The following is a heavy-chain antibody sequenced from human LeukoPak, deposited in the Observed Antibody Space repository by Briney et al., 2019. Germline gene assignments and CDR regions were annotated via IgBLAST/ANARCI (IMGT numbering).Heavy chain of an antibody. D-gene: IGHD3-10*01. CDR3: ARDPPYYYGSGSYRPFYFDY. CDR2: ISSSSSTI. V-gene: IGHV3-48*01. CDR1: GFTFSSYS. J-gene: IGHJ4*02. Sequence: PGGSLRLSCAASGFTFSSYSMNWVRQAPGKGLEWVSYISSSSSTIYYAHSVKGRFTISRDNAKNSLYLQMNSLRAEDTAVYYCARDPPYYYGSGSYRPFYFDYWGQGTLVTVSS.